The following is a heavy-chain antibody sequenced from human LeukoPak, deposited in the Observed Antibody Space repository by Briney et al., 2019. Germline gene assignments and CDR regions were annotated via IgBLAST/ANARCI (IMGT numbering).Heavy chain of an antibody. J-gene: IGHJ4*02. CDR1: GGSISSSSYY. Sequence: SETLSLTCTVSGGSISSSSYYWGWIRQPPGKGLEWIGSIYYSGSTDHNPSLKSRVTISVDTSMNQFSLKLNSVTAADTAVYFCARHADAYNSGNLDYWGQGTLVTVSS. CDR3: ARHADAYNSGNLDY. D-gene: IGHD5-24*01. CDR2: IYYSGST. V-gene: IGHV4-39*01.